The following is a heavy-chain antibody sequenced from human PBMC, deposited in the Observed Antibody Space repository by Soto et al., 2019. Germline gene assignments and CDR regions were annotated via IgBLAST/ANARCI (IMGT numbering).Heavy chain of an antibody. V-gene: IGHV3-48*01. J-gene: IGHJ6*03. Sequence: EVQVVESGGGLVQAGGSLRLSCEASGFTFSSHSMNWVRQAPGKGLEWLSYISSTSFTIHYADSVKGRFTISRDNAKNSLYLQMNSLRGEDTAVYFCAKDQRYGDRYYYYYMDVWGKGTTVTVSS. CDR2: ISSTSFTI. CDR1: GFTFSSHS. D-gene: IGHD4-17*01. CDR3: AKDQRYGDRYYYYYMDV.